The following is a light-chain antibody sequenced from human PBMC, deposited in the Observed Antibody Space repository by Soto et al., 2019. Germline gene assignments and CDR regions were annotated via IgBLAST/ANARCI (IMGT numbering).Light chain of an antibody. CDR3: QQYNTYPS. CDR2: KAS. V-gene: IGKV1-5*03. Sequence: DTQITQSPSTLSASVGDRVTITCRASQSINNRLAWYQQKPGKAPKRLIFKASILESEVTPMFSGSGSGTEFTLTIGSLQPDEFATYSYQQYNTYPSCGKGTKVDIK. J-gene: IGKJ1*01. CDR1: QSINNR.